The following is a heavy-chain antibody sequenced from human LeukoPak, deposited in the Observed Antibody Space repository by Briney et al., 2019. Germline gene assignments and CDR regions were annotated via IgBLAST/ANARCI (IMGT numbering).Heavy chain of an antibody. D-gene: IGHD3-9*01. CDR2: ISSSGSTI. J-gene: IGHJ6*04. CDR1: GFTFSSYE. Sequence: GGSLRLSCAASGFTFSSYEMNWVRQAPGKGLEWVSYISSSGSTICYADSVKGRFTISRDNAKNSLYLQMNSLRAEDTAVYYCARDSNYDILSGSEALDYYGMDVWGKGTTVTVSS. CDR3: ARDSNYDILSGSEALDYYGMDV. V-gene: IGHV3-48*03.